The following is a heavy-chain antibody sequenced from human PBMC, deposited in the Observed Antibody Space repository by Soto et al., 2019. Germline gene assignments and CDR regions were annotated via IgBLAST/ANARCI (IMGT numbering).Heavy chain of an antibody. D-gene: IGHD3-3*02. CDR1: GYTFSSSI. V-gene: IGHV3-23*01. CDR2: FSGSSGNS. Sequence: EVQLLESGGNLVQPGGSLRLSCAGSGYTFSSSIMSWVRQAPGKGLEWVSTFSGSSGNSYYADSAKGRFTISRDNSKNTLYLQMNRLRAEDTALYYCAKRGHHFFDYWGQGTLVTVSS. J-gene: IGHJ4*02. CDR3: AKRGHHFFDY.